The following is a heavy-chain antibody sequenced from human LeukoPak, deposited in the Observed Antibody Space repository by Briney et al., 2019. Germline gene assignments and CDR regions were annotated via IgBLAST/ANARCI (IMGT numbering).Heavy chain of an antibody. CDR1: GFTFSSYW. Sequence: PGGSLRLSCAASGFTFSSYWMSWVRQAPGKGLEWVANIKQDGSEKYYVDSVKCRFTISRDNAKNSLYLQMNSLRAEDTAVYYCASPSGYSYVSSFDYWGQGTLVTVSS. V-gene: IGHV3-7*01. CDR2: IKQDGSEK. J-gene: IGHJ4*02. CDR3: ASPSGYSYVSSFDY. D-gene: IGHD5-18*01.